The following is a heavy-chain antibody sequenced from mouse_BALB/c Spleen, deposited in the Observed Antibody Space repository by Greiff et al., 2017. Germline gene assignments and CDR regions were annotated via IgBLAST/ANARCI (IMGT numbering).Heavy chain of an antibody. J-gene: IGHJ4*01. CDR1: GYTFTSYW. V-gene: IGHV1-7*01. Sequence: VQLQQSGAELAKPGASVKMSCKASGYTFTSYWMHWVKQRPGQGLEWIGYINPSTGYTEYNQKFKDKATLTADKSSSTAYMQLSSLTSEDSAVYYCARVEVRLFAYWGQGTSVTVSS. CDR3: ARVEVRLFAY. CDR2: INPSTGYT. D-gene: IGHD2-14*01.